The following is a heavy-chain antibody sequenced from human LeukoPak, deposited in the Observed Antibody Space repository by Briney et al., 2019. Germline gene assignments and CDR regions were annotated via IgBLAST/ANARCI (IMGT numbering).Heavy chain of an antibody. CDR1: GGSISSSSYY. V-gene: IGHV4-39*01. CDR3: ARLDLWFGDDY. D-gene: IGHD3-10*01. J-gene: IGHJ4*02. CDR2: IYYSGST. Sequence: PETLSLTCTVSGGSISSSSYYWGWIRQPPGKGLEWIGSIYYSGSTYYNPSLKSRVTISVDTSKNQFSLKLSSVTAADTAVYYCARLDLWFGDDYWGQGTLVTVSS.